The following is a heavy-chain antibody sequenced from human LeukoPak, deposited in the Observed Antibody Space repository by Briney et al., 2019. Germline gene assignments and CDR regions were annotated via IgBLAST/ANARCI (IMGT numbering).Heavy chain of an antibody. J-gene: IGHJ4*02. V-gene: IGHV4-34*01. Sequence: PSETLSLTCAVYGGSFSGYYWSWIRQPPGKGLEWIGEINHSGSTNYNPSLKSRVTISVDTSKNQFSLKLSSVTAADTAVYYCATLHSSGWETRIFDYWGQGTLVTVSS. CDR1: GGSFSGYY. D-gene: IGHD6-19*01. CDR3: ATLHSSGWETRIFDY. CDR2: INHSGST.